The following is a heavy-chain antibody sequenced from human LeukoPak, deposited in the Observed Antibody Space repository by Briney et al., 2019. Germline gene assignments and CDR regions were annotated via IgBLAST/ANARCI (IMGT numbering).Heavy chain of an antibody. V-gene: IGHV4-59*08. Sequence: SETLSLTCTVSGGSISTFYWTWIRQPPGRGLEWIGSISYSGSTNYSPSLEGRVTMSVDTSKNQFSLKLRAVTAADTAVYFCARQELSYGSGSHFDYWGQGILVTVSS. CDR1: GGSISTFY. CDR2: ISYSGST. J-gene: IGHJ4*02. CDR3: ARQELSYGSGSHFDY. D-gene: IGHD3-16*02.